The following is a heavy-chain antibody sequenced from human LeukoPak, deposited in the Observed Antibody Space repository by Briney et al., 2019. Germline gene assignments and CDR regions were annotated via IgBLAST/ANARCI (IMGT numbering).Heavy chain of an antibody. J-gene: IGHJ3*02. CDR2: ISGSGGST. CDR1: GFTFSSYA. Sequence: GGSLRLSCAASGFTFSSYAMSWVRQAPGKGLEWVSAISGSGGSTYYADSVKGRFTISRDNSKNTLYLQMNSLRAEDTAVYYCAKPEGEVVTPYDAFDIWGQGTMVSVSS. CDR3: AKPEGEVVTPYDAFDI. D-gene: IGHD2-15*01. V-gene: IGHV3-23*01.